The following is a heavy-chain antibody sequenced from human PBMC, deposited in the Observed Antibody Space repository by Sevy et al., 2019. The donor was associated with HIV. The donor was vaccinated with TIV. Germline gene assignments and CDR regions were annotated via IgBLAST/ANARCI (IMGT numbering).Heavy chain of an antibody. CDR2: MSPYNGNK. D-gene: IGHD2-2*01. Sequence: ASVKVSCKDSGYTFTIYNIVWVRQAPGQGLEWLAWMSPYNGNKNYAQRVQGRVTMTTDTFTDTAFLELRSLKFDDTAVYYCARGSSSWYDYWGQGTLVTVSS. CDR3: ARGSSSWYDY. CDR1: GYTFTIYN. V-gene: IGHV1-18*01. J-gene: IGHJ4*02.